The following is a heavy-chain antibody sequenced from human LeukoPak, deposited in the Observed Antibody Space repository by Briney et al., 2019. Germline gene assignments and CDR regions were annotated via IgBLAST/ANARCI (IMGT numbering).Heavy chain of an antibody. Sequence: SETLSLTCTVSGGSLSSGVYYWSWIRQPPGKCLEWIGYIYDSGSTYYNPSLKSRVTIPVDTSKNQFSLKLSSVTAADTAVYYCAGASSLNDAFDIWGQGTMVTVSS. CDR2: IYDSGST. J-gene: IGHJ3*02. CDR1: GGSLSSGVYY. CDR3: AGASSLNDAFDI. D-gene: IGHD2-2*01. V-gene: IGHV4-30-4*08.